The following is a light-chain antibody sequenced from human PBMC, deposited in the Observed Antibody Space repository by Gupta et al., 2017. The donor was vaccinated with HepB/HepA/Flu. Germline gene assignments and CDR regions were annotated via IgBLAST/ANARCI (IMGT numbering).Light chain of an antibody. V-gene: IGKV1-39*01. CDR2: DAS. CDR1: QSITTF. Sequence: DIQMTKSPSSLSASLGDRVTITCQASQSITTFLVWYQQKPGKAPKLLIYDASRLKSGVPSRFSGSGSGTDFTLTISSLQPEDFANYYCQQTDSTPITFGQGTLLDSK. CDR3: QQTDSTPIT. J-gene: IGKJ5*01.